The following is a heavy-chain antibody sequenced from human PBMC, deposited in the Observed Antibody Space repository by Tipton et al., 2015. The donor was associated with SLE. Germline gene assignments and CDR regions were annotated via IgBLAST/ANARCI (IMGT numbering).Heavy chain of an antibody. CDR3: ARDPNYDSSGYMPLDY. V-gene: IGHV1-46*01. Sequence: QVQLVQSGAEVKKPGASVKGSCKASGYTFTSYYMHWVRQAPGQGLEWMGIINPSGGSTSYAQKFQGRVTMTRDTSTSTVYMELSSLRSEDTAVYYCARDPNYDSSGYMPLDYWGQGTLVTVSS. J-gene: IGHJ4*02. D-gene: IGHD3-22*01. CDR1: GYTFTSYY. CDR2: INPSGGST.